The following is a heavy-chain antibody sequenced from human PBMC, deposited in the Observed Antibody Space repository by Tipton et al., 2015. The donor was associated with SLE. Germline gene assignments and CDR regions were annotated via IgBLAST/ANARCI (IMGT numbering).Heavy chain of an antibody. V-gene: IGHV4-34*01. CDR1: GGSFSGYY. Sequence: TLSLTCAVHGGSFSGYYWTWIRQSPSGLEWIGEINHGGNSNSNPSLKSRVTISVDTSKNQFSLKLSSVTAADTAVYYCARDGDSTGRSYFQHWGQGTLVTVSS. CDR2: INHGGNS. CDR3: ARDGDSTGRSYFQH. D-gene: IGHD3-22*01. J-gene: IGHJ1*01.